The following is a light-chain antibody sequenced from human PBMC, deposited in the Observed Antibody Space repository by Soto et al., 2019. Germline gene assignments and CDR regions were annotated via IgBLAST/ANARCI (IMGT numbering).Light chain of an antibody. CDR3: CSYAGSSTFYV. CDR2: EAN. CDR1: SSDVGSYNL. J-gene: IGLJ1*01. Sequence: QSALTQPASVSGSPGQSITISCTGTSSDVGSYNLVSWYQQHPGKAPKLMIYEANKRPSGVSNRFSGSKSGNTASLTISGLQAEDEADYYCCSYAGSSTFYVFGTETKLTVL. V-gene: IGLV2-23*01.